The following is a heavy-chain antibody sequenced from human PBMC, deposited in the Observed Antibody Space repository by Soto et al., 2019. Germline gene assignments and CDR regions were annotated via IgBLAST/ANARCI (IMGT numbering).Heavy chain of an antibody. CDR1: GFTFSSYE. D-gene: IGHD4-4*01. CDR3: ARDPAIYSGKFDYGLDV. CDR2: IGTSGKTI. V-gene: IGHV3-48*03. J-gene: IGHJ6*02. Sequence: GGSLRLSSAVSGFTFSSYEMNWVRQAPGKGLEWVSYIGTSGKTIYYADSVRGRFTISRDNAKNSLYLQMNSLRAEDTAVYFCARDPAIYSGKFDYGLDVWGRGTTVTVSS.